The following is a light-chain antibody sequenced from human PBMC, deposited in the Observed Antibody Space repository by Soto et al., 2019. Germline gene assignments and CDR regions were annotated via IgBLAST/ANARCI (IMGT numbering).Light chain of an antibody. J-gene: IGKJ1*01. Sequence: EIVLTQSPGTLSLSPGERATLSCRASQSVSSSYLAWYQQKPGQAPRLLIYGASSRATGIPDRFSGSGSGTDFTLTISILEPEDFAVFYCQHYGSSLWTFGQGTKVEIK. CDR1: QSVSSSY. CDR3: QHYGSSLWT. CDR2: GAS. V-gene: IGKV3-20*01.